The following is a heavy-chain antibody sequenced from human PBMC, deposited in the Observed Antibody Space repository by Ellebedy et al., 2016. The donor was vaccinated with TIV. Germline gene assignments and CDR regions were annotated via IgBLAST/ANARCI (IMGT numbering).Heavy chain of an antibody. Sequence: PGGSLRLSCAASGFAFSSYAMHWVRQAPGKGLEWVAVMSYDGSNRYYADSVKGRFTVSRDNSQNTLYLQMNRLRHEDPAVYYCARDPSWGSGTHSPPFDYWGQGTLVTVSS. CDR3: ARDPSWGSGTHSPPFDY. CDR2: MSYDGSNR. CDR1: GFAFSSYA. D-gene: IGHD3-10*01. V-gene: IGHV3-30*01. J-gene: IGHJ4*02.